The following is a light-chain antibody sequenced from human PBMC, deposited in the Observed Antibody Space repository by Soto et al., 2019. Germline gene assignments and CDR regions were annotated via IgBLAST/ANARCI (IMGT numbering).Light chain of an antibody. Sequence: EIVMTQSPATLSVSPGERATLSCRASQSVSSNLAWHQQKPGQAPRLLIYGASTRATGIPARLSGSGSGTEFTLTIRSLQSEDFAVYYCQQYNNWGTFGQGTKVDIK. CDR2: GAS. V-gene: IGKV3-15*01. CDR3: QQYNNWGT. J-gene: IGKJ1*01. CDR1: QSVSSN.